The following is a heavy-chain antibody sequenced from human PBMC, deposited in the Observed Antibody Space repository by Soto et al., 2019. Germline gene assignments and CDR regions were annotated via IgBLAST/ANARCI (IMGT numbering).Heavy chain of an antibody. CDR1: GYTFTSYG. J-gene: IGHJ4*02. V-gene: IGHV1-18*01. D-gene: IGHD4-17*01. CDR3: ARLRWDDYGESFDY. CDR2: ISAYNGNT. Sequence: ASVKVSCKASGYTFTSYGISWVRQAPGQGLEWMGWISAYNGNTSYAQKLQGRVTMTTDTSTSTAYMELRSLRADDTAVYYCARLRWDDYGESFDYWGQGTLVTVSS.